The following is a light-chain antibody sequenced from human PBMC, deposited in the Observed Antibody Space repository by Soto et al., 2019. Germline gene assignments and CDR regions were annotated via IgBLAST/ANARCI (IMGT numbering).Light chain of an antibody. Sequence: ESVLTQSPGTLSLSPGERATLSCRASQFVSSGFLAWYQQKPGQAPRLLISGASTRATGIPDRFSGSGSGTDFTLTITRLEPEDFAVYYCQQDDSSSWTFGQGTKVEI. J-gene: IGKJ1*01. V-gene: IGKV3-20*01. CDR1: QFVSSGF. CDR3: QQDDSSSWT. CDR2: GAS.